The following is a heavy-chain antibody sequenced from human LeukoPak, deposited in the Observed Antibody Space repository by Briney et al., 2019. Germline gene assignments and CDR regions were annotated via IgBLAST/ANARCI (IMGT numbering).Heavy chain of an antibody. CDR3: AREYIVATIMWSARSQALDY. D-gene: IGHD5-12*01. V-gene: IGHV3-21*01. J-gene: IGHJ4*02. Sequence: GGSLRLSCAASGFTFSSYSMNWVRQAPGKGLEWVSSISSSSSYIYYADSVKGRFTISRDNAKNSLYLQMNSLRAEDTAVYYCAREYIVATIMWSARSQALDYWGQGTLVTVSS. CDR1: GFTFSSYS. CDR2: ISSSSSYI.